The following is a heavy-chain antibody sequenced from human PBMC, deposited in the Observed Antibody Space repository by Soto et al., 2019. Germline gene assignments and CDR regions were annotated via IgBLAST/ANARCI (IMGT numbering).Heavy chain of an antibody. CDR1: GFTFSSYW. CDR2: IKQDGSEK. D-gene: IGHD3-9*01. V-gene: IGHV3-7*03. CDR3: ARDRAYYDILTGYQTDPSLFDY. J-gene: IGHJ4*02. Sequence: PGGSLRLSCAASGFTFSSYWMSWVRQAPGKGLEWVANIKQDGSEKYYVDSVKGRFTISRDNAKNSLYLQMNSLRAEDTAVYYCARDRAYYDILTGYQTDPSLFDYWGQGTLVTVSS.